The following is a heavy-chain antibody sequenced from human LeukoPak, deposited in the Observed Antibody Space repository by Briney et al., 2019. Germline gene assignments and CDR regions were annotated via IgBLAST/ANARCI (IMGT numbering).Heavy chain of an antibody. CDR2: ISGNGDIT. J-gene: IGHJ4*02. CDR3: AKDLRGTLSSRGPFEY. Sequence: GGSLRLSCAASGFTFSSYAMSWVRQAPEKGLEWVSAISGNGDITYYADTVKGRFSGSRDNSKNTLYLQLNSLRAEDTAVYYCAKDLRGTLSSRGPFEYWGQGILVTVSS. CDR1: GFTFSSYA. V-gene: IGHV3-23*01. D-gene: IGHD1-1*01.